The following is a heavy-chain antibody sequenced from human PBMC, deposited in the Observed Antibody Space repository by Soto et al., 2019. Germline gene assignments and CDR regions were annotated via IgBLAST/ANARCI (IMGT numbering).Heavy chain of an antibody. J-gene: IGHJ6*02. V-gene: IGHV3-30-3*01. CDR1: VFTVSSYA. D-gene: IGHD5-12*01. CDR2: ISYDGSNK. Sequence: GSLRLACAASVFTVSSYAMHWVRQAPGKGLEWVAVISYDGSNKYYADSVKGRFTISRDNSKNTLYLQMNSLRAEDTAVYYCARDHGATTYYYYYGMDVWGQGTTVTVSS. CDR3: ARDHGATTYYYYYGMDV.